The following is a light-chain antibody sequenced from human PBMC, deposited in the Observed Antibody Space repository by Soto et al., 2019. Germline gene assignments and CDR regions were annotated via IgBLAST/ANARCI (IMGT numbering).Light chain of an antibody. V-gene: IGKV3-11*01. CDR2: DAS. CDR1: QSVSSY. Sequence: EIVLTQSPATLSLSPGERATLSCRASQSVSSYLAWYQQKPGQAPRLLIYDASNRATGIPARFSGSGSGTDFTLTISRVEPEDFVVYFCQQCGDSVTFGQGTRLEIK. CDR3: QQCGDSVT. J-gene: IGKJ5*01.